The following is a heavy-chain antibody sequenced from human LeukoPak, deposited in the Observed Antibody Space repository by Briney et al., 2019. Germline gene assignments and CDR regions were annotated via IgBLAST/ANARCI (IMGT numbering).Heavy chain of an antibody. CDR1: GFTFSSDA. J-gene: IGHJ4*02. CDR3: ARTFAAAHIDY. D-gene: IGHD2-15*01. V-gene: IGHV3-23*01. CDR2: ITDSGDTT. Sequence: GGSLRLSCAASGFTFSSDAMTWVRQAPGKGLEWVSTITDSGDTTQYADSVKGRFTISRDNAKNTLYLEMNSLRAEDTAVYYCARTFAAAHIDYWGQGTLVTVSS.